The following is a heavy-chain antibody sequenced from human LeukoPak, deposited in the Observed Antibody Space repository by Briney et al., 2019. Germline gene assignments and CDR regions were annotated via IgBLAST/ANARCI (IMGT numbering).Heavy chain of an antibody. CDR3: ARGLPDTAMAYYFDY. CDR2: INPNSGGT. CDR1: GYTFTVYY. J-gene: IGHJ4*02. Sequence: GASVRVSFTGSGYTFTVYYMHWVRQAPGQGGEWMGWINPNSGGTNYTQKFQGRVTMTRDTSISTAYMELSRLRSDDTAVYYCARGLPDTAMAYYFDYWGQGTLVTVSS. D-gene: IGHD5-18*01. V-gene: IGHV1-2*02.